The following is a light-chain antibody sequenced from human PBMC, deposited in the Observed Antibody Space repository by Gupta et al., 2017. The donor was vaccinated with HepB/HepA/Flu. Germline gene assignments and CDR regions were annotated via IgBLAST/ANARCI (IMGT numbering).Light chain of an antibody. CDR1: SSDVGGYNY. V-gene: IGLV2-14*03. Sequence: QSALTQPASVSGSPGQSIALPSPGTSSDVGGYNYVSWYQQHPGKAPKVMIYDVNNRPPGVSNRFAGSKSGNTASLSISGLQAEDEADYYCSSYRSGDTLVFGGGTKLTVL. J-gene: IGLJ3*02. CDR3: SSYRSGDTLV. CDR2: DVN.